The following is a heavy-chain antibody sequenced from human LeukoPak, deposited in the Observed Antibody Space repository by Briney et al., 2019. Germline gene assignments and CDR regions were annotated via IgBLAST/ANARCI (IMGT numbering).Heavy chain of an antibody. D-gene: IGHD2-2*01. V-gene: IGHV1-69*13. CDR3: AAPDCSSTSCKANYYYYGMDV. J-gene: IGHJ6*02. CDR1: GGTFSSYA. CDR2: IIPIFGTA. Sequence: SVKVSCKASGGTFSSYAISWVRQAPGQGLEWMGGIIPIFGTANYAQKFQGRVTITADESTSTAYMELSSLRSEDTAVYYCAAPDCSSTSCKANYYYYGMDVWGQGTTVTVSS.